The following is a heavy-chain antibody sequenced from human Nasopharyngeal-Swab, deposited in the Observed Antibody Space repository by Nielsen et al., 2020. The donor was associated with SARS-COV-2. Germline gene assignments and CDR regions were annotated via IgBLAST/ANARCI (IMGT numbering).Heavy chain of an antibody. CDR1: GFIFSSYG. J-gene: IGHJ4*02. CDR3: ARDRIAAAGTFDY. D-gene: IGHD6-13*01. V-gene: IGHV3-33*01. Sequence: GESLKISCAASGFIFSSYGMHWVRQAPGKGLEWVAVIRYDGSNKYYADSVKGRFTISRDNSKKTLYLQMNSLRAEDTAVYYCARDRIAAAGTFDYWGQGTLVTVSS. CDR2: IRYDGSNK.